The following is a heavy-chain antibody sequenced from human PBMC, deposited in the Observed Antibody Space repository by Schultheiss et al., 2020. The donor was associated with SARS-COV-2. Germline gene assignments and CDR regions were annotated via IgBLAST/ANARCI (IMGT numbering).Heavy chain of an antibody. Sequence: SETLSLTCTVSGGSISSYYWSWIRQPPGKGLEWIGYIYYSGSTYYNPSLKSRVTISVDTSKNQFSLKLSSVTAADTAVYYCARSWAYYYYYGMDVWGQGTTVTVSS. CDR3: ARSWAYYYYYGMDV. CDR2: IYYSGST. J-gene: IGHJ6*02. CDR1: GGSISSYY. V-gene: IGHV4-59*08. D-gene: IGHD3-16*01.